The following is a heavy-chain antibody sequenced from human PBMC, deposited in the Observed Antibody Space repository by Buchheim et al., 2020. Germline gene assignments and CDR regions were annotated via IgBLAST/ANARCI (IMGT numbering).Heavy chain of an antibody. V-gene: IGHV3-30*18. J-gene: IGHJ4*02. CDR2: ISYDTTDK. CDR3: AKGVYGSGSNFFDY. Sequence: VQLLESGGGVVQPGRSLRLSCAASGFTFSTYGMHWVRQAPGKGLEWVAVISYDTTDKYYVDSVKGRFTISRDNSKNTLYLQMSSLRAEDTAVYYCAKGVYGSGSNFFDYWGQGAL. CDR1: GFTFSTYG. D-gene: IGHD3-10*01.